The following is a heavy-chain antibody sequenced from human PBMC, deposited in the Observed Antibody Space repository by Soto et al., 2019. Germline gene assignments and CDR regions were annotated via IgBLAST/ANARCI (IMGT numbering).Heavy chain of an antibody. CDR2: IWYDGSNK. Sequence: GGSLRLSCAASGFTFSSYGMHWVRQAPGKGLEWVAVIWYDGSNKYYADSVKGRFTISRDNSKNTLYLQMNSLRAEDTAVYYCARDLTGDYFDYWGQGTLVTVSS. CDR1: GFTFSSYG. J-gene: IGHJ4*02. D-gene: IGHD3-9*01. V-gene: IGHV3-33*01. CDR3: ARDLTGDYFDY.